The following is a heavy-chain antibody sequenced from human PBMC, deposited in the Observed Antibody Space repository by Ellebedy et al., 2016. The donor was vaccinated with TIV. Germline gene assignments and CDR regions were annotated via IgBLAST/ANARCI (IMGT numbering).Heavy chain of an antibody. D-gene: IGHD1-26*01. Sequence: GGSLRLSCAASGFTFSDHYMDWARQAPGKGLEWVGRIRNKATSYTTEYAASVRGRFTISRDDSENSLYLQMNNLKTEDTAVYYCARDKNGSPDYWGQGTLVTVSS. CDR2: IRNKATSYTT. CDR1: GFTFSDHY. CDR3: ARDKNGSPDY. V-gene: IGHV3-72*01. J-gene: IGHJ4*02.